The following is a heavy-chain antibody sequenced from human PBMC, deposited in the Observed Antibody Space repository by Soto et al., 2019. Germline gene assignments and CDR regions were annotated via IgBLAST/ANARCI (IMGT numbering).Heavy chain of an antibody. Sequence: GESLKISCESSGYTFANYWIGWVRQMPGKGLEWMGRIDPSGSYTNYSPSFQGHVTISADKSISTAYLQWSSLKASDTAMYYCARHPSCSSTSCYTEYYYYGMDVWGQGTTVTVSS. J-gene: IGHJ6*02. CDR3: ARHPSCSSTSCYTEYYYYGMDV. CDR2: IDPSGSYT. V-gene: IGHV5-10-1*01. D-gene: IGHD2-2*02. CDR1: GYTFANYW.